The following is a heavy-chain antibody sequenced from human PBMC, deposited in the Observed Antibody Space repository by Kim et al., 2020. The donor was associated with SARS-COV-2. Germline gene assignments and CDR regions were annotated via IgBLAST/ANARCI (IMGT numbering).Heavy chain of an antibody. CDR2: ISGSGGGGRT. CDR1: GFTFSPYA. J-gene: IGHJ4*02. CDR3: VKDPVSD. V-gene: IGHV3-23*01. Sequence: GGSLRLSCAASGFTFSPYAMFWVRQAPGKGLEWVSGISGSGGGGRTYDADFVKGRFTISRDNSKNMLYLQMNNLRREDTAMYYCVKDPVSDLGQGTLVTVSS.